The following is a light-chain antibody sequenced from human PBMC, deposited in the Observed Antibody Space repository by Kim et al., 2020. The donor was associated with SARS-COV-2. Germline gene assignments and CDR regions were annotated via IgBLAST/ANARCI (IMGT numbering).Light chain of an antibody. J-gene: IGLJ1*01. V-gene: IGLV2-14*03. CDR1: SSDVGYYDY. Sequence: GHSIPLPCTATSSDVGYYDYVSWYQQHPGKFPNLIISDVSNRPSGVSSRFSGPNSGNTAYLTISGLQDEYEADDYCCSLARGSAYVFGTGTKVTVL. CDR2: DVS. CDR3: CSLARGSAYV.